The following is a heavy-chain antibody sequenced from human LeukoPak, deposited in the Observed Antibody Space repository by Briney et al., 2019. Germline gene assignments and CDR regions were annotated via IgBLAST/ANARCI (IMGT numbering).Heavy chain of an antibody. V-gene: IGHV4-34*01. J-gene: IGHJ5*02. CDR3: ARGFNVVRHWFDP. CDR1: GGSFSGYY. CDR2: INHSGST. Sequence: PSETLPPTCAVYGGSFSGYYWSWIRQPPGKGLEWIGEINHSGSTNYNPSLKSRVTISVDTSKNQFSLKLSSVTAADTAVYYCARGFNVVRHWFDPWGQGTLVTVSS. D-gene: IGHD3-22*01.